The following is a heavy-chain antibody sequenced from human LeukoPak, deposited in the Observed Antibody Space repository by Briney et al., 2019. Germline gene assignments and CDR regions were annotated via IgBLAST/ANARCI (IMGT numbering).Heavy chain of an antibody. CDR3: AKDVDSSGTDAFDI. Sequence: QAGGSLRLSCVASGFTFSSYWMSWVRQAPGKGLEWVSGISWNSGSIGYADSVKGRFTISRDNAKNSLYLQMNSLRAEGTALYYCAKDVDSSGTDAFDIWGQGTMVTVSS. J-gene: IGHJ3*02. CDR1: GFTFSSYW. D-gene: IGHD3-22*01. CDR2: ISWNSGSI. V-gene: IGHV3-9*01.